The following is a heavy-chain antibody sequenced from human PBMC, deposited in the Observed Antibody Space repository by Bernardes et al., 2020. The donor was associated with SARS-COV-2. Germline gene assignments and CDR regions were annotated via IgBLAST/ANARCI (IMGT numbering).Heavy chain of an antibody. V-gene: IGHV4-39*01. Sequence: SETLSLTCTVSGGSISSSNYYWGWIRQSPGKGLEWIGSIYSSGSSYYNPSLQNRVRASVDTSKNQVSLRLSFVTAADTAVYYCAGSSCGIDCYIGGLRSWDYGMDVWGQGTTVTDS. CDR3: AGSSCGIDCYIGGLRSWDYGMDV. D-gene: IGHD2-21*01. CDR1: GGSISSSNYY. CDR2: IYSSGSS. J-gene: IGHJ6*02.